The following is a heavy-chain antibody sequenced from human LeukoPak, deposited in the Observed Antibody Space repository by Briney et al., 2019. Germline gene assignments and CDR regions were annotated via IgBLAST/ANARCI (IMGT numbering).Heavy chain of an antibody. J-gene: IGHJ4*02. CDR3: ASDSTPDY. D-gene: IGHD3-3*02. CDR2: ISYDGSNK. V-gene: IGHV3-30-3*01. Sequence: GGSLRLSCAASGFTFSSYAMHWVRRAPGKGLEWVAVISYDGSNKYYADSVKGRFTISRDNSKNTLYLQMNSLRAEDTAVYYCASDSTPDYWGQGTLVTVSS. CDR1: GFTFSSYA.